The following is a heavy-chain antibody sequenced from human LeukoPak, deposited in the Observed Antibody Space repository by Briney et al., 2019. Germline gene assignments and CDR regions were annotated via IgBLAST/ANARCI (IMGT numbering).Heavy chain of an antibody. J-gene: IGHJ4*02. CDR3: ARMYSSGWNY. D-gene: IGHD6-19*01. V-gene: IGHV3-48*03. CDR1: GFTFSSYE. Sequence: GGSLRLSCAASGFTFSSYEMNWVRQAPGKGLEWVSYISSSGSTIYCADSVKGRFTISRDNAKNSLYLQMNSLRAEDTAVYYCARMYSSGWNYWGQGTLVTVSS. CDR2: ISSSGSTI.